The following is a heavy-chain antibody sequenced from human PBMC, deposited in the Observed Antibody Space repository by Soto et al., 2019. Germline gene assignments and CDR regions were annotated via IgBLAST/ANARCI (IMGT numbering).Heavy chain of an antibody. D-gene: IGHD3-16*01. CDR2: LSPYTGNT. J-gene: IGHJ6*02. CDR3: VMVDNYVTHRPQDV. V-gene: IGHV1-18*01. Sequence: QVQLVQSGDEVKKPGASVKVSCKASGYIFVNYGIAWVRQAPGQGLEWMGWLSPYTGNTHSATKVQGRITMTTDTSTSTAYMVLGSMTSADTAVYYCVMVDNYVTHRPQDVWGQGTTVTVSS. CDR1: GYIFVNYG.